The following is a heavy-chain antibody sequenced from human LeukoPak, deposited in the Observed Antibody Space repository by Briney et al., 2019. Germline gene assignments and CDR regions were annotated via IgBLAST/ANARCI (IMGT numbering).Heavy chain of an antibody. CDR3: ARDYCSGGSCYSYFDY. J-gene: IGHJ4*02. CDR2: INPNSGGT. D-gene: IGHD2-15*01. Sequence: ASVKVSCKASGYTFTGYYMHWVRQAPGQGLEWMGWINPNSGGTNYAQKFQGRVTMTRDTSISTAYMELSRLRSDDTAVYYCARDYCSGGSCYSYFDYWGQGTLVTVSS. V-gene: IGHV1-2*02. CDR1: GYTFTGYY.